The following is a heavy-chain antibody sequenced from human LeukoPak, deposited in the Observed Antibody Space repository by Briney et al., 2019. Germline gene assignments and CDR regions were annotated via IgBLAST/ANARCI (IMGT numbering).Heavy chain of an antibody. CDR2: IYPGDSDT. Sequence: GESLKISCKGSGYSFTSYRIGWVRRMPGKGLEWMGIIYPGDSDTRYSPSFQGQVTISADKSISTAYLQWSSLKASDTAMYYCASGRNGYSTDFDYWGQGTLVTVSS. CDR1: GYSFTSYR. D-gene: IGHD5-24*01. V-gene: IGHV5-51*01. J-gene: IGHJ4*02. CDR3: ASGRNGYSTDFDY.